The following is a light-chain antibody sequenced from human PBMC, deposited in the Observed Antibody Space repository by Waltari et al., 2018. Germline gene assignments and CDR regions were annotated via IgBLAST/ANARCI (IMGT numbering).Light chain of an antibody. V-gene: IGKV3-20*01. CDR1: QSVSRA. J-gene: IGKJ1*01. Sequence: EIVVTQSPGTLSLSPGERATLSCRASQSVSRALAWYQQKPGQAPRLLIYGTSNRATGMPDRFSGSGSGTEFSLTISRLGPVDVAVYFCQHYVRLPATFGQGTKVEIK. CDR3: QHYVRLPAT. CDR2: GTS.